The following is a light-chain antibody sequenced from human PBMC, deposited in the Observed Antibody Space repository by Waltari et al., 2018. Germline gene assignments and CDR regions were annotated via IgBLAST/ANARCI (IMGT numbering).Light chain of an antibody. V-gene: IGKV1-5*03. Sequence: DIQMTQSPSPLSPSSGDTVIISCRASQSITTSLAWYQQKPGKAPDVLIYGASNLESGVPSRFSGSGSGTEFTLTISSLQPDDFATYYCQQYKSYKTFGQGTRVEIK. CDR3: QQYKSYKT. CDR2: GAS. CDR1: QSITTS. J-gene: IGKJ1*01.